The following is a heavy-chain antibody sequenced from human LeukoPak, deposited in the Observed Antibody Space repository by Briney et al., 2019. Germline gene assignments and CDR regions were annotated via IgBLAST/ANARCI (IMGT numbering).Heavy chain of an antibody. CDR1: GFTFSDGW. J-gene: IGHJ3*02. D-gene: IGHD3-3*01. Sequence: GGSLRLSCAASGFTFSDGWMNWVRQAPGKGLEWVGRIKSKTDGGTTDYAAPVKGRFTISRDDSKNTLYLQMNSLRAEDTAVYYCARDLFLGPGAFDIWGQGTMVTVSS. CDR2: IKSKTDGGTT. V-gene: IGHV3-15*01. CDR3: ARDLFLGPGAFDI.